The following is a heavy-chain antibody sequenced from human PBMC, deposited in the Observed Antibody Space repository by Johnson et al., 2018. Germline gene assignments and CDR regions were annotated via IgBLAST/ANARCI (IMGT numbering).Heavy chain of an antibody. Sequence: VQLVQSGGGVVQPGRSXRLSCAASGFIFSSYSMNWVRQAPGKGLEWVSFISSSSSYIYYADSVKGRFTISRDNAKNSLYLQMNSLRAEDTAVYYCARPPIRLIAVAGNAFDIWGQGTMVTVSS. J-gene: IGHJ3*02. D-gene: IGHD6-19*01. CDR2: ISSSSSYI. V-gene: IGHV3-21*01. CDR3: ARPPIRLIAVAGNAFDI. CDR1: GFIFSSYS.